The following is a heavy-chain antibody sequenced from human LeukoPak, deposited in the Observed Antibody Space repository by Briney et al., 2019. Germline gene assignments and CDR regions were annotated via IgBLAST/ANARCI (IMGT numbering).Heavy chain of an antibody. D-gene: IGHD6-6*01. Sequence: GGSLRLSCEASGFTFGDCGMSWVRQAPGKALEWVSGINWNGGSPRYADSVKGRFTISRDNAKNSLYLQMNSLRAEDTAVYYCAKVEYSSNIPQHWGQGTLVTVSS. CDR1: GFTFGDCG. J-gene: IGHJ1*01. CDR2: INWNGGSP. V-gene: IGHV3-20*04. CDR3: AKVEYSSNIPQH.